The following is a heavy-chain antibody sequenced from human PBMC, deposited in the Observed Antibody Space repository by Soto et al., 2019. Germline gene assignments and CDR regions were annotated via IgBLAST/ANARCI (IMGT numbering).Heavy chain of an antibody. Sequence: QVQLQQWGAGLLKPSETLSLTCAVYGGSFSGYYWSWIRQPTGKGLEWSGEINHSGSTNYNPSLKSRVTISVDTYKNQFSLKLSSVTAADTAVYYCAGGSSISLDYWGQGTLVTVSS. D-gene: IGHD6-13*01. CDR3: AGGSSISLDY. V-gene: IGHV4-34*01. J-gene: IGHJ4*02. CDR1: GGSFSGYY. CDR2: INHSGST.